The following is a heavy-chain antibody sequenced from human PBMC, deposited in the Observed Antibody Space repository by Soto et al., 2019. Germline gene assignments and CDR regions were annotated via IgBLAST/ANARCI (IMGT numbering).Heavy chain of an antibody. CDR3: ARATREYIYSSTWYVDY. V-gene: IGHV4-34*01. J-gene: IGHJ4*02. CDR1: GGSFSGYY. Sequence: SETLSLTCAVYGGSFSGYYWSWIRQPPGKGLEWIGEINHSGSTNYNPSLKSRVTISVDTSKNQFSLKLSSVTAADTAVYYCARATREYIYSSTWYVDYWGQGTMVTVSS. CDR2: INHSGST. D-gene: IGHD6-13*01.